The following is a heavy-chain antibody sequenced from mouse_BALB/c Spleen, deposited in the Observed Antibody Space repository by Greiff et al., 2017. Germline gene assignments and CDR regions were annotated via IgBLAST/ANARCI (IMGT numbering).Heavy chain of an antibody. V-gene: IGHV14-3*02. CDR2: IDPANGNT. J-gene: IGHJ2*01. CDR3: AITTVIDY. CDR1: GFNIKDTY. D-gene: IGHD1-1*01. Sequence: EVQLQQSGAELVKPGASVKLSCTASGFNIKDTYMHWVKQRPEQGLEWIGRIDPANGNTKYDPKFQGKATITADTSSNTAYLQLSSLTSEDTAVYYCAITTVIDYWGQVTTLTVSS.